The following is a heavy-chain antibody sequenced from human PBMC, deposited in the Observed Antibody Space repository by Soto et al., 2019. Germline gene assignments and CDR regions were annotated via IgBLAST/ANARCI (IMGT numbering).Heavy chain of an antibody. CDR2: IIPILGIA. J-gene: IGHJ4*02. V-gene: IGHV1-69*04. D-gene: IGHD3-22*01. CDR1: GGTFSSYT. CDR3: ARDDYYDSSGYYSRPFDY. Sequence: EASVKVSCKASGGTFSSYTISWVRQAPGQGLEWMGRIIPILGIANYAQKFQGRVTITADKSTSTAYMELSSLRSEDTAVYYCARDDYYDSSGYYSRPFDYWGQGTLVTVS.